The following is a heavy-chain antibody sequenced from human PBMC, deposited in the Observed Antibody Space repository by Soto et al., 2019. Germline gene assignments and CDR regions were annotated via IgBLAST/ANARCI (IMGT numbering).Heavy chain of an antibody. J-gene: IGHJ4*02. CDR2: INHSGST. D-gene: IGHD6-13*01. Sequence: SETLSLTCAVYGGSFSGYYWSWIRQPPGKGLEWIGEINHSGSTNYNPSLKSRVTISVDTSKNQFSLKLSSVTAADTAVYYCARVPIAAKYYFDYWGQGTLVTVSS. CDR1: GGSFSGYY. CDR3: ARVPIAAKYYFDY. V-gene: IGHV4-34*01.